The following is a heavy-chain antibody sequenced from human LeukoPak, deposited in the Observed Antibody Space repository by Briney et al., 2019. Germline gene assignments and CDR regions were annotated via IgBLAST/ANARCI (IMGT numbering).Heavy chain of an antibody. CDR1: GFTFSSYW. V-gene: IGHV3-7*01. CDR3: ASLGSDAFDI. CDR2: IKQDGSEK. D-gene: IGHD3-16*01. J-gene: IGHJ3*02. Sequence: GGSLRLSCAASGFTFSSYWMSWVRQAPGKGLEWVANIKQDGSEKYYVDSVKGRFTISRDNAENSLYLQMNSLRAEDTAIYYCASLGSDAFDIWGQGTMVTVSS.